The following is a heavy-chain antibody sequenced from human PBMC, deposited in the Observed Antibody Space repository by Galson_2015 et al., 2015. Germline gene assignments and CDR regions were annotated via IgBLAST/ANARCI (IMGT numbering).Heavy chain of an antibody. J-gene: IGHJ6*02. CDR3: AREDIVVVPAATEYYYYGMDV. Sequence: SLRLSCAASGFTFSSYSMNWVRQAPGKGLEWVSYISSSSSTIYYADSVKGRFTISRDNAKNSLYLQMNSLRAEDTAVYYCAREDIVVVPAATEYYYYGMDVWGQGTTVTVSS. V-gene: IGHV3-48*01. CDR1: GFTFSSYS. D-gene: IGHD2-2*01. CDR2: ISSSSSTI.